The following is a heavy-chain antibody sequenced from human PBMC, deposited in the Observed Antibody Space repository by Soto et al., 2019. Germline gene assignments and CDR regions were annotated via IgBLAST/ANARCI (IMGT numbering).Heavy chain of an antibody. CDR2: ISYDGSNK. CDR3: AKLTDSGDAFDI. V-gene: IGHV3-30*18. Sequence: QVQLVESGGGVVQPGRSLRLSCAASGFTFSSYGMHWVRQAPGKGLEWVAVISYDGSNKYYADSVKGRFTISRDNSKNTLYLQMNSLRAEDTAVYYCAKLTDSGDAFDIWGQGTMVTVSS. J-gene: IGHJ3*02. CDR1: GFTFSSYG. D-gene: IGHD1-26*01.